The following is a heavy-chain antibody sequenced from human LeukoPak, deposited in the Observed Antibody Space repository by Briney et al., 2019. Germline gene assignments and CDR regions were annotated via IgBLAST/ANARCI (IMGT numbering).Heavy chain of an antibody. CDR1: GFTFSSYS. CDR2: ISSSSSYI. J-gene: IGHJ3*02. V-gene: IGHV3-21*01. CDR3: ARVRGVSPGGAFDI. Sequence: GGSLRLSCAASGFTFSSYSMNWVRQAPGKGLEWVSSISSSSSYIYYADSVKGRFTISRDNAKNSLYLQMNSLRAEDTAVYYCARVRGVSPGGAFDIWGQGTMVTVSS. D-gene: IGHD2-8*02.